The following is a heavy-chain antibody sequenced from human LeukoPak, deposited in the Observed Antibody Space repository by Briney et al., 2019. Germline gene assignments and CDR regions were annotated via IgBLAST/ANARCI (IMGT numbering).Heavy chain of an antibody. D-gene: IGHD3-16*01. V-gene: IGHV1-69*13. CDR1: GGTFISYA. CDR2: IIPIFGTA. J-gene: IGHJ6*02. Sequence: ASVKVSCKASGGTFISYAISWVRQAPGQGLEWMGGIIPIFGTANYAQKFQGRVTITADESTSTAYMELRSLRSDDTAVYYCARLPWGKYGMDVWGQGTTVTVSS. CDR3: ARLPWGKYGMDV.